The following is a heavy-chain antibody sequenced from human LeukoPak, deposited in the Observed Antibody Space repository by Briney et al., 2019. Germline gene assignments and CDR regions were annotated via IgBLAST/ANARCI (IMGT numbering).Heavy chain of an antibody. V-gene: IGHV4-34*01. CDR3: ARGTYYFDTSAHETDDY. D-gene: IGHD3-22*01. CDR2: IDHSGGT. Sequence: SETLSPTCAVYGGSFNNYYWSWIRQPPGKGLEWIGEIDHSGGTNYNPSLKSRLTISVDTPKNQFSLKLSSVTAADTAVYYCARGTYYFDTSAHETDDYWGQGTLVTVSS. CDR1: GGSFNNYY. J-gene: IGHJ4*02.